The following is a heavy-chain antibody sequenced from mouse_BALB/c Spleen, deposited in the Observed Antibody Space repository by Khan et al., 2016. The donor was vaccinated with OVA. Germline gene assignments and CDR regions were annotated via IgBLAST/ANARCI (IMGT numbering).Heavy chain of an antibody. D-gene: IGHD1-1*01. Sequence: VQLQESGAELAKPGASVKMSCKASGYTFINYWILWVKQRPGQGLEWIGYINPSTGYAEYNTNFKDKATLTEDKSSSTAYMQLSSLTSEDSAVYYCARRGLRWDFDYWGQGTTLTVSS. CDR3: ARRGLRWDFDY. V-gene: IGHV1-7*01. CDR2: INPSTGYA. J-gene: IGHJ2*01. CDR1: GYTFINYW.